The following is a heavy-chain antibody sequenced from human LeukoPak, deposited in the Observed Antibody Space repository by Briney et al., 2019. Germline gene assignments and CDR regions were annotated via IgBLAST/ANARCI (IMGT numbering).Heavy chain of an antibody. V-gene: IGHV3-23*01. CDR1: GFTFSSYE. Sequence: PGGSLRLSCAASGFTFSSYEMNWVRQAPGKGLEWVSLISFSGANTYYADSVKGRFTVSRDNSKDTLYLQMNSLRAEDTAIYYCARDIELSAWGLGTMVTVSS. J-gene: IGHJ3*01. CDR2: ISFSGANT. D-gene: IGHD3-16*02. CDR3: ARDIELSA.